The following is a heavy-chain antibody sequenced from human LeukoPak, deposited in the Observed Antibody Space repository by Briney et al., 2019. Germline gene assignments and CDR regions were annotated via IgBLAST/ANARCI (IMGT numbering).Heavy chain of an antibody. D-gene: IGHD1-7*01. CDR3: AKTGTTPGYYYYYYMDV. CDR2: IYTSGST. J-gene: IGHJ6*03. Sequence: SETLSLTCTVSGGSISSYYWRWIRQPAGKGLEWIGRIYTSGSTNYNPSLKSRVTMSVDTSKNQFSLKLSSVTAADTAVYYCAKTGTTPGYYYYYYMDVWGKGTTV. V-gene: IGHV4-4*07. CDR1: GGSISSYY.